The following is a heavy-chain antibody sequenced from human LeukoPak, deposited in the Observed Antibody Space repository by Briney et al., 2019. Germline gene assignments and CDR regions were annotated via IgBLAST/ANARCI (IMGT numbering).Heavy chain of an antibody. CDR2: ISYDGSNE. J-gene: IGHJ4*02. V-gene: IGHV3-30-3*01. CDR3: ARDPSALNYDILTGYVFDY. Sequence: GGSLRLSCSASGFTFSSYAMHWVRQAPGKGLEWVAVISYDGSNEYYADSVMGRFTISRDNSKNTLFLQMNGLRAEDTAVYYCARDPSALNYDILTGYVFDYWGQGTLVTVSS. D-gene: IGHD3-9*01. CDR1: GFTFSSYA.